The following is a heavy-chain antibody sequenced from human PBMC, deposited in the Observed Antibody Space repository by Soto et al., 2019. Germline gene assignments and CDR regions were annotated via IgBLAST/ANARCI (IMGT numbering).Heavy chain of an antibody. Sequence: GGSLRLSCAASGFTFSSSWMSWVRQAPGKGLEWVANIKEDGSEKYYVDSVKGRFTISRDNAKNSLDLQMNSLRAEDTAVYYCARDGLARGIVQWFDPWGQGT. D-gene: IGHD3-16*02. V-gene: IGHV3-7*01. CDR3: ARDGLARGIVQWFDP. CDR2: IKEDGSEK. CDR1: GFTFSSSW. J-gene: IGHJ5*02.